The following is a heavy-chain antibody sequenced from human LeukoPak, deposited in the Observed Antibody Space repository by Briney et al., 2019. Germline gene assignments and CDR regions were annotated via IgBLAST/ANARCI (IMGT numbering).Heavy chain of an antibody. J-gene: IGHJ3*02. CDR1: GFTFSSYA. Sequence: GGSLRLSCAASGFTFSSYAMHWVRQAPGKGLEWVAVISYDGSNIYYAASVKGRFTISRDNSKNTLYLQMNSLRAEDTAVYYCARERYYEFDIWGQGTMGTVSS. V-gene: IGHV3-30-3*01. CDR3: ARERYYEFDI. CDR2: ISYDGSNI. D-gene: IGHD1-26*01.